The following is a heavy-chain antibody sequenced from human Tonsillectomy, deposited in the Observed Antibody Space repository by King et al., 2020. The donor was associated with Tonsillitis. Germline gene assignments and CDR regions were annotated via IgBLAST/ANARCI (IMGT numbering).Heavy chain of an antibody. CDR2: SSVSGGST. V-gene: IGHV3-23*04. Sequence: VQLVESGGGVVQPGGALRLSWAASGFPFYNYAMSWVRQPPGKGLDWVSASSVSGGSTYYADSVNGRFTISRDNSKKTQYLQMNSLRVEDTAVYYCAKELGDEVGDGFDIWGQGTMVTVSS. CDR3: AKELGDEVGDGFDI. CDR1: GFPFYNYA. D-gene: IGHD1-26*01. J-gene: IGHJ3*02.